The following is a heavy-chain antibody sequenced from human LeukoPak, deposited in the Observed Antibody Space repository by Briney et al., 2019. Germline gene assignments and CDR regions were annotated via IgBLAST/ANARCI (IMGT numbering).Heavy chain of an antibody. J-gene: IGHJ2*01. CDR1: GGSISSSNW. V-gene: IGHV4-4*02. Sequence: SETLSLTCAVSGGSISSSNWWSWVRQPPGKGLEWIGEIYHSGNTNYNPSLKSRVTISVDTSKNQFSLRLSSVTAADTAVYYCARDKATATQWYFDLWGRGTLVTVSS. D-gene: IGHD1-26*01. CDR3: ARDKATATQWYFDL. CDR2: IYHSGNT.